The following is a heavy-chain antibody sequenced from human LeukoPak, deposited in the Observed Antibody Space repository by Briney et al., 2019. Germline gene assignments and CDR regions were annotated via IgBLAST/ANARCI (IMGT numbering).Heavy chain of an antibody. CDR2: ISGSGGST. Sequence: GGSLRLSCAASGFTFSSYAMSWVRQAPGKGLEWVSAISGSGGSTYYADSVKGRFTISRDNSKNTLYLQMNSLRAEDTAVYYCAKGRGYYYGSGSYYNVRVSYYFDYWGQGTLVTVSS. CDR3: AKGRGYYYGSGSYYNVRVSYYFDY. J-gene: IGHJ4*02. CDR1: GFTFSSYA. D-gene: IGHD3-10*01. V-gene: IGHV3-23*01.